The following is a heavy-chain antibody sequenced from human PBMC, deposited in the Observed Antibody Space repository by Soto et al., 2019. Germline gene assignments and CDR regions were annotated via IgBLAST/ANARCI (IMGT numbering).Heavy chain of an antibody. CDR3: ARAFQYRLPAFD. CDR2: VSLAGRN. Sequence: QVQLQESGPGLVRPSGTLSLTCSVSGASVVNANWWSWVRQSPGKGLELIGEVSLAGRNHYNTSLQRRVTISLDESKNQFSLILTSVTVADAAIYYCARAFQYRLPAFDWGRRTLVTVS. D-gene: IGHD2-2*01. J-gene: IGHJ4*02. CDR1: GASVVNANW. V-gene: IGHV4-4*02.